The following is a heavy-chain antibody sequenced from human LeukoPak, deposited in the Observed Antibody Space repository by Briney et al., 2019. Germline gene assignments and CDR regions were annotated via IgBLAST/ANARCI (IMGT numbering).Heavy chain of an antibody. CDR2: ISGSGGST. Sequence: GGSLRLSCAASGFTFSSCAMTWVRQAPGKGLEWVSAISGSGGSTYYADSVKGRFTISRDNSKNTLYLQMNSLRAEDTALYYCAKDIYSSGWYPGFDYWGQGTLVTVSS. CDR1: GFTFSSCA. J-gene: IGHJ4*02. D-gene: IGHD6-19*01. V-gene: IGHV3-23*01. CDR3: AKDIYSSGWYPGFDY.